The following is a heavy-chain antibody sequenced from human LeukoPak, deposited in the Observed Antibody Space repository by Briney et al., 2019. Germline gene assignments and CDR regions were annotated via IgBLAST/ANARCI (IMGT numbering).Heavy chain of an antibody. V-gene: IGHV3-30*02. J-gene: IGHJ4*02. D-gene: IGHD3-10*01. Sequence: PGGSLRLSCEASGFMFEKYGMHWVRQAPGKGLEWVAFIRLDKDNKYYADPVKGRFTISRDNSKNTLYLQMNSLRADDTAVYYCAKDFSHASGNYFQGTCNYWGQGTLVTVSS. CDR3: AKDFSHASGNYFQGTCNY. CDR2: IRLDKDNK. CDR1: GFMFEKYG.